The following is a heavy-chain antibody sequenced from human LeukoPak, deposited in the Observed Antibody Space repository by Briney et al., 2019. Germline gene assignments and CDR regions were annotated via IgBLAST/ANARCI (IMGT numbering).Heavy chain of an antibody. CDR1: GFNFGIYG. CDR2: MWDDGTNE. J-gene: IGHJ4*02. Sequence: GTSLRLSCTASGFNFGIYGMLWVRQAPGKGLEWVAVMWDDGTNEYYVESVKGRFTISRDNTKNSLYLQMNSLRAEDTAVYYCASEGEFGYGYFYWGQGTLVTVSS. V-gene: IGHV3-33*01. CDR3: ASEGEFGYGYFY. D-gene: IGHD5-18*01.